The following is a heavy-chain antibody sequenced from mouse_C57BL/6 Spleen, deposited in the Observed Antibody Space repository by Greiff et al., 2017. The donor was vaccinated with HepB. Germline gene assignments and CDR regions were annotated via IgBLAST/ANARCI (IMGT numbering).Heavy chain of an antibody. V-gene: IGHV1-80*01. CDR2: IYPGDGDT. CDR1: GYAFSSYW. D-gene: IGHD2-3*01. CDR3: ARSTYDGYYYFDY. Sequence: VQLQQSGAELVKPGASVKISCKASGYAFSSYWMNWVKQRPGKGLEWIGQIYPGDGDTNYNGKFKGKATLTADKSSSTAYMQLSSLTSEDSAVYFCARSTYDGYYYFDYWGQGTTLTVSS. J-gene: IGHJ2*01.